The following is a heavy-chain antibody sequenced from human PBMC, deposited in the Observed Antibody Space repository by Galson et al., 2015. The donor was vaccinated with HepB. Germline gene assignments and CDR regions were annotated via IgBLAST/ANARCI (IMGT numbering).Heavy chain of an antibody. D-gene: IGHD3-9*01. CDR3: TRELLSYDILTGYYNSAFDI. CDR1: GFTFGDYA. Sequence: SLRLSCAASGFTFGDYAMSWVRQAPGKGLEWVGFIRSKAYGGTTEYAASVKGRFTISRDDSKSIAYLQMNSLKTEDTAVYYCTRELLSYDILTGYYNSAFDIWGQGTMVTVSS. V-gene: IGHV3-49*04. J-gene: IGHJ3*02. CDR2: IRSKAYGGTT.